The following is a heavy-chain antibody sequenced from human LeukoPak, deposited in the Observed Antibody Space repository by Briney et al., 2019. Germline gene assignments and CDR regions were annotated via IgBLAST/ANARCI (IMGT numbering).Heavy chain of an antibody. D-gene: IGHD3-22*01. CDR2: ISPNSGGT. V-gene: IGHV1-2*02. CDR1: GYTFTGYY. CDR3: ARGIGGYYDSSGYSMGY. J-gene: IGHJ4*02. Sequence: ASVKVSCKASGYTFTGYYMHWVRQAPGQGLEWVGWISPNSGGTNYAQKFQGRVTMTRDTSISTAYMELSRLRSDDTAVYYCARGIGGYYDSSGYSMGYWGQGTLVTVSS.